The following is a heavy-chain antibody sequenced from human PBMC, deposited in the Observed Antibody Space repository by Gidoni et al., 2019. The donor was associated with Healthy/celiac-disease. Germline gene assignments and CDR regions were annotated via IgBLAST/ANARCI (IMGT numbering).Heavy chain of an antibody. CDR3: ARQPTAGKYGGYFDY. CDR2: IYYSGST. V-gene: IGHV4-39*01. Sequence: QLPLQESGPGLVKPSETLSLTCTVSGGSISSSSDYWGWIRQPPGKGLEWIGSIYYSGSTYYNPSLKSRVTISVDTSKNQFSLKLSSVTAADTAVYYCARQPTAGKYGGYFDYWGQGTLVTVSS. J-gene: IGHJ4*02. D-gene: IGHD1-26*01. CDR1: GGSISSSSDY.